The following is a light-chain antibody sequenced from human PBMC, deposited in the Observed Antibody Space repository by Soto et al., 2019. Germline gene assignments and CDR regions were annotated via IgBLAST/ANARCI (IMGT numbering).Light chain of an antibody. CDR1: QSVRSSF. V-gene: IGKV3-20*01. CDR2: GAS. J-gene: IGKJ1*01. CDR3: HHHGTSLWT. Sequence: EIMLTQSPGTLSLSPGERATLSCRASQSVRSSFLSWYQQKPGQAPRLLCYGASISATGIPDRFSGSGSGTDFTVTISRLEPEDFAMYSCHHHGTSLWTFGQGTNVEIK.